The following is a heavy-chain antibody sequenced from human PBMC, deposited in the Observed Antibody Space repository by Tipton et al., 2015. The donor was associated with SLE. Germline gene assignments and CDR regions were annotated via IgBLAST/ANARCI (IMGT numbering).Heavy chain of an antibody. CDR1: GFTFSHYG. CDR3: VKDPLYSSRSSGY. Sequence: SLRLSCAASGFTFSHYGMHWVRQTPGKGLEWVTFIRYDGSNHYADSVKGRFTISRDNSKNTLYLQMSSLRAEDTAVYYCVKDPLYSSRSSGYWGQGTLVTVSS. J-gene: IGHJ4*02. D-gene: IGHD6-19*01. CDR2: IRYDGSN. V-gene: IGHV3-30*02.